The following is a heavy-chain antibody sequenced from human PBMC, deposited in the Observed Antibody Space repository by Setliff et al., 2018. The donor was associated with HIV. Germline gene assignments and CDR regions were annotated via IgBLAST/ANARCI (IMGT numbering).Heavy chain of an antibody. D-gene: IGHD2-15*01. CDR2: IYHSGST. CDR3: ARVVVVAATPLVFDY. J-gene: IGHJ4*02. Sequence: SETLSLTCTVSGYSISSGYYWGWIRQPPGKGLEWIGSIYHSGSTYYNPSLKSRVTISVDTSKNQFSLKLSSVTAADTAVYYCARVVVVAATPLVFDYWGQGTLVTV. CDR1: GYSISSGYY. V-gene: IGHV4-38-2*02.